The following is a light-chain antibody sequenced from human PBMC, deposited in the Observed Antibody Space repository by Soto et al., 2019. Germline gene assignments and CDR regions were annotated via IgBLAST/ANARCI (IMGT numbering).Light chain of an antibody. CDR2: EGS. V-gene: IGLV2-23*01. Sequence: QSALTQPASVSGSPGQSITISCTGTSSDVGSYNLVSWYQQHPGKAPKLMIYEGSKRPSGVSNRFSGSKSGNTGSLTISGLQAEDEADYYCCSYAGSSTLVVFGGGTKVTVL. CDR3: CSYAGSSTLVV. CDR1: SSDVGSYNL. J-gene: IGLJ2*01.